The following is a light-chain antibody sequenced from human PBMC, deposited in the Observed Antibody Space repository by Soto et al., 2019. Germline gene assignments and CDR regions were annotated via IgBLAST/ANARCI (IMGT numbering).Light chain of an antibody. V-gene: IGLV1-40*01. Sequence: QSVLTQPPSVSGAPGQKVIISCTGSTSNIGAGYDVHWYQQLPGTAPKLLIYSNYNRPSGVPDRLSGSMSGTSASLAITGLQVEDEADYYCQSYESSLSAAVFCRGNKLTVL. J-gene: IGLJ3*02. CDR3: QSYESSLSAAV. CDR1: TSNIGAGYD. CDR2: SNY.